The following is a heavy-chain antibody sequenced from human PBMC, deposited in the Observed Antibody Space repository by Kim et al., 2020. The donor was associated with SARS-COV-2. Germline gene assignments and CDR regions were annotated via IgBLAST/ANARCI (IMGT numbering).Heavy chain of an antibody. CDR1: GFTVSSNY. V-gene: IGHV3-53*01. CDR2: IYSGGST. J-gene: IGHJ4*02. D-gene: IGHD3-22*01. CDR3: ARAPPYYDSSGYSH. Sequence: GGSLRLSCAASGFTVSSNYMSWVRQAPGKGLEWVSVIYSGGSTYYADSVKGRFTISRDNSKNTLYLQMNSLRAEDTAVYYCARAPPYYDSSGYSHWGQGTLVTVSS.